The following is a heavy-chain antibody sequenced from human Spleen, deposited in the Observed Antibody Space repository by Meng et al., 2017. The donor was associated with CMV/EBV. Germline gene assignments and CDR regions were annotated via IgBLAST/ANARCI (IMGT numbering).Heavy chain of an antibody. V-gene: IGHV4-61*01. CDR2: ISYIGST. J-gene: IGHJ6*02. D-gene: IGHD3-10*01. Sequence: SETLSLTCTVSGGSVSSGSYYWSWLRQPPGKGLEWIGYISYIGSTNYNPSLKSRVTISVDTSKNQFSLKLSSVTAADTAVYYCARTLEHMVRGFLGYGMDVWGQGTTVTVSS. CDR1: GGSVSSGSYY. CDR3: ARTLEHMVRGFLGYGMDV.